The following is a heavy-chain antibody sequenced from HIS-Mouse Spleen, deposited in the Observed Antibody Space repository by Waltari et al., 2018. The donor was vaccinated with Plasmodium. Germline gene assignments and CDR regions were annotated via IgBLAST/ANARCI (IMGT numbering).Heavy chain of an antibody. Sequence: EVQLLESGGGLVQPGGSLRLSCAAYGFTFSSYAMSWVRQAPGKGLEGVPAIRGSGGSTYYADSVKGRFTISRDNAKNTLYLQMNSLRAEDTAVYYCAKSGSYYAFDIWGQGTMVTVSS. CDR1: GFTFSSYA. CDR3: AKSGSYYAFDI. V-gene: IGHV3-23*01. J-gene: IGHJ3*02. D-gene: IGHD1-26*01. CDR2: IRGSGGST.